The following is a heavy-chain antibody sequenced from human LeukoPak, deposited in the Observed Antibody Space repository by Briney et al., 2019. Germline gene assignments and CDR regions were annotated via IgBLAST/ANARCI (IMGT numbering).Heavy chain of an antibody. V-gene: IGHV4-59*01. CDR3: ARFGVYYDMGV. J-gene: IGHJ6*02. CDR1: GGSISGYY. Sequence: PSETLSLTCTASGGSISGYYWTWIRQPPGKGLEWIGQIHYSGKADYTPSLRSRITISVDTSKNQMSLKLSSVTAADTAVYYCARFGVYYDMGVWGQGTTVTVS. CDR2: IHYSGKA. D-gene: IGHD3-16*01.